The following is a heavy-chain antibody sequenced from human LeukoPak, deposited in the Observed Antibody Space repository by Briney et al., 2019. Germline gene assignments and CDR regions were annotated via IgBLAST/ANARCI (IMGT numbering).Heavy chain of an antibody. Sequence: GESLKISCKGSGYSFTSYWISWVRQMPGKGLEWMGRIDPSDSYTNYSPSFQGHDTISADKSISTAYLQWSSLKASDTAMYYCVIDTNNFYGSGSFDYWGQGTLVTVSS. V-gene: IGHV5-10-1*01. D-gene: IGHD3-10*01. J-gene: IGHJ4*02. CDR1: GYSFTSYW. CDR2: IDPSDSYT. CDR3: VIDTNNFYGSGSFDY.